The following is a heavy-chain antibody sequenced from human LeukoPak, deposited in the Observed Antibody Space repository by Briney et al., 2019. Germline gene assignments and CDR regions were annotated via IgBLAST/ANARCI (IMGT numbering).Heavy chain of an antibody. V-gene: IGHV3-74*03. CDR3: ARGEPSSG. D-gene: IGHD6-19*01. CDR1: GFIFTDYW. CDR2: IRGDGRAT. J-gene: IGHJ4*02. Sequence: GGSMRLSCAASGFIFTDYWMHWVRQGPGKELVWVARIRGDGRATTYADSVKGRFTISRDNAKNSLYLQMNSLRAEDTAVYYCARGEPSSGWGQGTLVTVSS.